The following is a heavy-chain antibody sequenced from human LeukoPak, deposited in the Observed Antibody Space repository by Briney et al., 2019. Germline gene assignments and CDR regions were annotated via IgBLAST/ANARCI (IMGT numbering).Heavy chain of an antibody. J-gene: IGHJ3*02. D-gene: IGHD3-22*01. CDR2: ISSSSSTI. Sequence: GGSLRLSCAASGFTFSSYSMIWVRQAPGKGLEWVSYISSSSSTIYYADSVKGRFTISRDNAKKSLYLQMTGLRPEDTALYFCSKGRYLNFYDGAFHIWGQGTMVTVSS. V-gene: IGHV3-48*04. CDR3: SKGRYLNFYDGAFHI. CDR1: GFTFSSYS.